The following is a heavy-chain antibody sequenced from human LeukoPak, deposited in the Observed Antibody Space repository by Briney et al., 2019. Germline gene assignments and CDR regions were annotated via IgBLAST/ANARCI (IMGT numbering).Heavy chain of an antibody. CDR2: IFTSGST. J-gene: IGHJ6*03. D-gene: IGHD3-10*01. CDR1: GGSISSGSYY. Sequence: SETLSLTCTVSGGSISSGSYYWSWIRQPAGKGLEWIGRIFTSGSTKYNPSLKSRVTISVDTSKNQFSLKLSSVTAADTAVYYCAREGKITMVRGVIRYYYMDVWGKGTTVIVSS. CDR3: AREGKITMVRGVIRYYYMDV. V-gene: IGHV4-61*02.